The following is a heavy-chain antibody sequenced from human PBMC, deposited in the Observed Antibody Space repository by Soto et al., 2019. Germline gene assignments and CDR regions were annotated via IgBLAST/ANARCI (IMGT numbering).Heavy chain of an antibody. CDR1: GYTFTSYY. CDR3: ARGGTVLVTAIRDLDN. CDR2: INPSGGST. V-gene: IGHV1-46*01. J-gene: IGHJ4*02. D-gene: IGHD2-21*02. Sequence: AAVKVSCKASGYTFTSYYMHWVRQAPGQGLEWMGIINPSGGSTSYAQKFQGRVTMTRDTSTSTVYMELSSLRSEDTAVYYCARGGTVLVTAIRDLDNWGQGTLVTVSS.